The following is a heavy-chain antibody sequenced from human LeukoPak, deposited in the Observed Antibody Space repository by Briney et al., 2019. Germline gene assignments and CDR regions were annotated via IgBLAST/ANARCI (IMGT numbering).Heavy chain of an antibody. CDR3: ARDHIVVVPAAISDYYYGMDV. V-gene: IGHV3-30-3*01. D-gene: IGHD2-2*01. J-gene: IGHJ6*02. CDR2: ISYDGSNK. Sequence: GGSLRLSCAASGFTFSSYAMHWVRQAPGKGLEWVAVISYDGSNKYYADSVKGRFTISRDNSKNTLYLQMNSLRAEDMAVYYCARDHIVVVPAAISDYYYGMDVWGQGTTVTVSS. CDR1: GFTFSSYA.